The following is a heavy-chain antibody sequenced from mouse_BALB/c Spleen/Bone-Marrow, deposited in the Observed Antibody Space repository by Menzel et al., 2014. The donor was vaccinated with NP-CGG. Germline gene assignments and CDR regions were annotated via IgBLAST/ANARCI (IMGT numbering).Heavy chain of an antibody. J-gene: IGHJ4*01. CDR2: IYPGDGST. V-gene: IGHV1S56*01. Sequence: VQLQQSGPELVKPGASVKMSCKASGYTFTSYYIHWVKQRPGQGLEWIGWIYPGDGSTKYNEEFKGKTTLTADKSSSTAYMLLSSLTSEDSAIYFCARGGGMDYRGQGTSVTVSS. CDR3: ARGGGMDY. CDR1: GYTFTSYY.